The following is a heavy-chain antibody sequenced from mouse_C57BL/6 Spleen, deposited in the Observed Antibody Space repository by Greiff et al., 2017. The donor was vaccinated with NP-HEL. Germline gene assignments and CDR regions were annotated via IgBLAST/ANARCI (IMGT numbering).Heavy chain of an antibody. Sequence: EVQLQQSGPELVKPGASVKIPCKASGYTFTDYNMDWVKQSHGKSLEWIGDINPNNGGTIYNQKFKGKDTLTVDKSSRTAYMELRSLASEDTAGYYCARYEGPPAYWGQGTLVTVSA. J-gene: IGHJ3*01. CDR1: GYTFTDYN. V-gene: IGHV1-18*01. D-gene: IGHD2-12*01. CDR3: ARYEGPPAY. CDR2: INPNNGGT.